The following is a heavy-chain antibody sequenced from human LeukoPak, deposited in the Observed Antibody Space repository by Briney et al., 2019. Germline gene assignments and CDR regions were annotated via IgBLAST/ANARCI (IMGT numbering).Heavy chain of an antibody. CDR2: IYYSGYI. V-gene: IGHV4-59*01. J-gene: IGHJ6*02. CDR1: GGSFSGYF. D-gene: IGHD6-13*01. Sequence: PSETLSLTCAVSGGSFSGYFWTWIRQSPGKGLEWIGNIYYSGYINYNPSLKSRVAISVDTSKNQFSLKLSSVTAADTAVYYCARDFGTSSSRGGFAYYFYGMDVWGQGTTVTVSS. CDR3: ARDFGTSSSRGGFAYYFYGMDV.